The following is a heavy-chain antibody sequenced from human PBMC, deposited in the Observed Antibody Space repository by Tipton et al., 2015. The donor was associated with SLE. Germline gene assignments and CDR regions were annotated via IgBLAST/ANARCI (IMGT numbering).Heavy chain of an antibody. D-gene: IGHD6-19*01. J-gene: IGHJ4*02. V-gene: IGHV3-69-1*01. CDR2: ISSRSST. CDR3: AKDLGGYSSGRYGDY. Sequence: APGKGLEWVSSISSRSSTSYADSVKGRFTISRDNSKNTLYLQMNSLRAEDTAVYYCAKDLGGYSSGRYGDYWGQGTLVTVSS.